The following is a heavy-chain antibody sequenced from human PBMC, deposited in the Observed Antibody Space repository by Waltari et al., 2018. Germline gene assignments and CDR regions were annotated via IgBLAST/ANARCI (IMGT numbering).Heavy chain of an antibody. V-gene: IGHV3-11*06. CDR1: GFIFRSYS. Sequence: QVQVVESGGGLVKPGGSLTLSWLASGFIFRSYSMPWIRQAPGKGLEWVSCISGSSSYTNYADSVKGRFTMSRDNAKKSVYLQMNGLRAEDTAVYYCARGRWSLEYWGQGTLLTVSS. CDR3: ARGRWSLEY. D-gene: IGHD2-15*01. CDR2: ISGSSSYT. J-gene: IGHJ4*02.